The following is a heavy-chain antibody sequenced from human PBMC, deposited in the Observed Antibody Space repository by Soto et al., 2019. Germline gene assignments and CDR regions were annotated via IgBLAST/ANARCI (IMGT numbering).Heavy chain of an antibody. CDR3: ASYRGALYFES. Sequence: PPETLSLPCSLSVRSMSINYWVWLRQSPDKGLEWLGYVFYGGTDYNPSLGGRGSMSVETSKSHFSLNLTSVTVADTAVDYCASYRGALYFESLGRGILFTVSS. CDR1: VRSMSINY. J-gene: IGHJ4*02. V-gene: IGHV4-59*01. D-gene: IGHD3-16*01. CDR2: VFYGGT.